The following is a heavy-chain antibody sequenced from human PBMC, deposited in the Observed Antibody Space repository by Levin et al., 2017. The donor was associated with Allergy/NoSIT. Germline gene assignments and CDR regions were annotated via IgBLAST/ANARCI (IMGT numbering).Heavy chain of an antibody. CDR3: AGEPNSPYYYHYGLGV. D-gene: IGHD2/OR15-2a*01. CDR2: IYYDGSA. J-gene: IGHJ6*02. CDR1: GGSISDDSYY. Sequence: PSETLSLTCTVSGGSISDDSYYWAWVRQPPGKGLEWVGSIYYDGSAYYNPSLKTRLTISVDTSKNQFSLRVNSVIAADTAVYYCAGEPNSPYYYHYGLGVWGPGTTVTVSS. V-gene: IGHV4-39*07.